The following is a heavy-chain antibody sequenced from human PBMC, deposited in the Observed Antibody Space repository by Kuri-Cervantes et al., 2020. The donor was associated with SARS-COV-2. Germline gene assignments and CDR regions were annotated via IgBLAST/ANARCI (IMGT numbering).Heavy chain of an antibody. V-gene: IGHV3-30*02. CDR3: ARDTFSDFDY. CDR1: GFTFSSYG. Sequence: GESLKISCAGSGFTFSSYGMHLVRQAPGKGLEWVGFIRYDGSNKYYADSVKGRFTISRDNSKNTLYLQMNSLRAEDTAVYYCARDTFSDFDYWGQGTLVTVSS. CDR2: IRYDGSNK. D-gene: IGHD3-16*01. J-gene: IGHJ4*02.